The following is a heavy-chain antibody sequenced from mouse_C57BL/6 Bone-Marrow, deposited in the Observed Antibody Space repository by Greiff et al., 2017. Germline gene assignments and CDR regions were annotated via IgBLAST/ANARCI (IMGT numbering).Heavy chain of an antibody. CDR2: ISSGSSTI. J-gene: IGHJ2*01. CDR1: GFTFSDYG. V-gene: IGHV5-17*01. D-gene: IGHD4-1*01. CDR3: ARRLGRGGYCDY. Sequence: EVKLVESGGGLVKPGGSLKLSCAASGFTFSDYGMHWVRQAPEKGLEWVAYISSGSSTIYYADTVHGRFTISRDNAKNPLFRQMTGLRSEDTAMYYCARRLGRGGYCDYWGQGTTLTVSS.